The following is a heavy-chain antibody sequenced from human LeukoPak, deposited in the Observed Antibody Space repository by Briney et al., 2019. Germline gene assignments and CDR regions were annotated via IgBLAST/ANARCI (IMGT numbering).Heavy chain of an antibody. J-gene: IGHJ4*02. CDR2: ISGDGGST. Sequence: GGSLRLSCAASGFTFDDYAMHWVRQAPGQGLEWMSFISGDGGSTYYADSVQGRFTISRDTCKSSVYMEMNSLRSDDTALYYCAKATPNGDNEWYVDYWGQGTLVTVSS. V-gene: IGHV3-43*02. CDR3: AKATPNGDNEWYVDY. CDR1: GFTFDDYA. D-gene: IGHD4-17*01.